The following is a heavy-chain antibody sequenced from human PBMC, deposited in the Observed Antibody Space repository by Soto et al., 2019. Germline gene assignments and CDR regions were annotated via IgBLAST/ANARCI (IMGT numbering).Heavy chain of an antibody. V-gene: IGHV1-69*13. J-gene: IGHJ5*02. CDR2: IIPIFGTA. CDR3: ARVRYYDFWSGYPNWFDP. D-gene: IGHD3-3*01. CDR1: GGTFSIYA. Sequence: SVKVSCKASGGTFSIYAISWVRQAPGQGLEWMGGIIPIFGTANYAQKFQGRVTITADESTSTAYMELSSLRSEDTAVYYCARVRYYDFWSGYPNWFDPWGQGTLVTVSS.